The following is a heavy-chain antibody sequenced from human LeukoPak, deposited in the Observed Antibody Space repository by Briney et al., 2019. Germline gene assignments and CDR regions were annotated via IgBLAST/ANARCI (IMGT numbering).Heavy chain of an antibody. J-gene: IGHJ1*01. Sequence: SETLSLTCTVSGASMTTYYWSWIRQPPGKGLEWVAYIYPSGSTNYNPSLKSRLTISIDTSKKQFSLKLSSVTAADTAVYYCARIAAAGTVYFQHWGQGTLVTVSS. CDR1: GASMTTYY. CDR2: IYPSGST. D-gene: IGHD6-13*01. V-gene: IGHV4-59*03. CDR3: ARIAAAGTVYFQH.